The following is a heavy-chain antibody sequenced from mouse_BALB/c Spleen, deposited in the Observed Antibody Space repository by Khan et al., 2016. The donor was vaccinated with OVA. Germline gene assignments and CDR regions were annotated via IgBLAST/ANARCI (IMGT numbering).Heavy chain of an antibody. Sequence: EVQLVESGGDLVKPGGSLKLSCAASGFTFSSYSMSWVRQIPDKRLEWVATMSSGGDYTYYPDSVKGRFTISRDNAKNTLYLEMGSPKCEDTAMYYCASHLTGSFAYWGQGTLVTVSA. D-gene: IGHD4-1*01. CDR2: MSSGGDYT. CDR3: ASHLTGSFAY. J-gene: IGHJ3*01. CDR1: GFTFSSYS. V-gene: IGHV5-6*01.